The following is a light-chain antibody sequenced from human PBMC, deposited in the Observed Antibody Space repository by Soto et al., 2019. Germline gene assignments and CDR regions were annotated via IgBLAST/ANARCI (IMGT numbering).Light chain of an antibody. CDR3: QQYHSAPQT. CDR1: QSVLFSPNNKNY. Sequence: DIVMTQSPDSLAWSLGERATINCKSSQSVLFSPNNKNYLAWYQQKPGQPPKLLIYWASTRESGVPDRFSGSGSGTDFTLTISSLQAEDVAFYYCQQYHSAPQTFGQGTKVEIK. V-gene: IGKV4-1*01. J-gene: IGKJ1*01. CDR2: WAS.